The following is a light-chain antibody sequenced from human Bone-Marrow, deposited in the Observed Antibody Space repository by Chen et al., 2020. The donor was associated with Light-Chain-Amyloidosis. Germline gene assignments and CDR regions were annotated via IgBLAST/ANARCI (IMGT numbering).Light chain of an antibody. CDR3: QQRSNWPPWT. J-gene: IGKJ1*01. Sequence: EIVLTQSPATLSLSPGERATLSCRASQSVSSYLAWYQQKLGQAPRLLIYDASNRATGIPARFSGSGSGTDFTLTISSLEPEDCAVYYCQQRSNWPPWTVGQGTKVEIK. V-gene: IGKV3-11*01. CDR2: DAS. CDR1: QSVSSY.